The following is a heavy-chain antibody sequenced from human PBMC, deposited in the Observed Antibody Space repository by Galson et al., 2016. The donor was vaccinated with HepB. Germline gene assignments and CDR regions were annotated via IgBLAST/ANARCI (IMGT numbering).Heavy chain of an antibody. Sequence: SLRLSCAASGFAFSSYAMSWVRQAPGKGLEWVSAISDSGRTTYYTDSVKGRFTIPRDNSRTTLHLQMNSLTAEDTAIYYCANLRGGYSGPRYYDYYNGMDVWGQGTTVTVSS. V-gene: IGHV3-23*01. J-gene: IGHJ6*02. CDR2: ISDSGRTT. D-gene: IGHD5-12*01. CDR1: GFAFSSYA. CDR3: ANLRGGYSGPRYYDYYNGMDV.